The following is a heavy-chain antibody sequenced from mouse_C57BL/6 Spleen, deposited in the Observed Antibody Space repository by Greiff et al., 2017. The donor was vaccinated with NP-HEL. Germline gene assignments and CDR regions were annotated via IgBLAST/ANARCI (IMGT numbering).Heavy chain of an antibody. V-gene: IGHV1-39*01. D-gene: IGHD1-1*01. CDR3: SRSDYGSSYGYFDV. Sequence: EVQLQQSGPELVKPGASVKISCKASGYSFTDYNMNWVKQSNGKSLEWIGVINPNYGTTSYNQKFKGKATLTVDQSSSTAYMQLNSLTSEDSAVYYCSRSDYGSSYGYFDVWGTGTTVTVSS. CDR1: GYSFTDYN. CDR2: INPNYGTT. J-gene: IGHJ1*03.